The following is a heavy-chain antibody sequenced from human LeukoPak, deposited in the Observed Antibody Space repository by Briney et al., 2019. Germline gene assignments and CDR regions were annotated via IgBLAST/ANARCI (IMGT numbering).Heavy chain of an antibody. CDR3: ARVRRHFDLLANEYYFDY. Sequence: SSVQVSCQACVGNSSRYAISWVRRAPGQGLEWMGGIISIVGTANYDPTLQGRATITADESTNSAYMELSSLRSEDTAVYYCARVRRHFDLLANEYYFDYWGQGTLVAVSS. CDR1: VGNSSRYA. V-gene: IGHV1-69*13. J-gene: IGHJ4*02. CDR2: IISIVGTA. D-gene: IGHD3-9*01.